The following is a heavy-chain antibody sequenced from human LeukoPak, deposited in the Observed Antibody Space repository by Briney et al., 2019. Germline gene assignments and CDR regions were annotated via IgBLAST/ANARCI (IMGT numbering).Heavy chain of an antibody. V-gene: IGHV3-48*01. D-gene: IGHD2-2*01. CDR3: ARAHRRAVVVVPAAIYY. J-gene: IGHJ4*02. CDR1: GFTFSSYE. CDR2: ISSSSSTI. Sequence: GGSLRLSCAASGFTFSSYEMNWVRQAPGKGLEWVSYISSSSSTIYYADSVKGRFTISRDNAKNSLYLQMNSLRAEDTAVYYCARAHRRAVVVVPAAIYYWGQGTLVTVSS.